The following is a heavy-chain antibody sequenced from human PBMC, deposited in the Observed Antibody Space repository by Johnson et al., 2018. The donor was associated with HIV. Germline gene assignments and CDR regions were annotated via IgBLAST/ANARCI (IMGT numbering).Heavy chain of an antibody. D-gene: IGHD3-10*01. V-gene: IGHV3-66*01. CDR2: IYSGGST. J-gene: IGHJ3*02. Sequence: AASGFTFDDYGMSWVRQAPGKGLEWVSIIYSGGSTYYTDSVKGRFTISRDNAKNSLYLQMNSLRAEDTALYYCARDRLLWFRELWPHDAFDIWGQGTMVTVSS. CDR1: GFTFDDYG. CDR3: ARDRLLWFRELWPHDAFDI.